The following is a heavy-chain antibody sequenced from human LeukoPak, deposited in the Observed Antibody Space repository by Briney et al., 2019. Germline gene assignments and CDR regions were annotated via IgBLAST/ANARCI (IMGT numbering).Heavy chain of an antibody. CDR1: GFTFRNYA. D-gene: IGHD1-26*01. CDR2: IEGDGSGT. Sequence: GGPLRLSCGASGFTFRNYAMTWVRQAPGKGLEWVSSIEGDGSGTYYTDSARGRFIVSRDNSKNTLYLQMNSLRAEDTAVYYCAKGDTTWELPHDYWGQGTLVTVSS. CDR3: AKGDTTWELPHDY. J-gene: IGHJ4*02. V-gene: IGHV3-23*03.